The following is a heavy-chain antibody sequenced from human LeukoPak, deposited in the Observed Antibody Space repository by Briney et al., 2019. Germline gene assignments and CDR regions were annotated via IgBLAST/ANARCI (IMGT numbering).Heavy chain of an antibody. CDR3: ARDGWELPDPLDY. J-gene: IGHJ4*02. V-gene: IGHV3-30*03. Sequence: GRSLRLSCAASGFTFSSYGMHWVRQAPGKGLEWVAVISYDGSNKYYADSVKGRFTISRDNSKNTLYLQMNSLRAEDTAVYYCARDGWELPDPLDYWGQGTLVTVSS. D-gene: IGHD1-26*01. CDR2: ISYDGSNK. CDR1: GFTFSSYG.